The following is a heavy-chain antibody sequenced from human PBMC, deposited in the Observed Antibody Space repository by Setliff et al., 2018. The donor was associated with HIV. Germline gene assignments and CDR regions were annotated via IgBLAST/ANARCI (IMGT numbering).Heavy chain of an antibody. V-gene: IGHV4-34*09. D-gene: IGHD4-17*01. CDR1: GGSFSAYY. CDR2: IYYSGTT. CDR3: ARHGDYSYFYYYYMDV. Sequence: SETLSLTCAVYGGSFSAYYWTWIRQPPGKGLEWIGYIYYSGTTYYNPSLKSRATISVDTSKNQFSLKLTSVTAADTAVYYCARHGDYSYFYYYYMDVWGKGTTVTVSS. J-gene: IGHJ6*03.